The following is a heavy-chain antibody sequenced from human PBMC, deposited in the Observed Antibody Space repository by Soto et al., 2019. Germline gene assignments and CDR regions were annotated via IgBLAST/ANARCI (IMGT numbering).Heavy chain of an antibody. V-gene: IGHV1-3*01. CDR1: GYTFTNHA. Sequence: ASVKVSFKASGYTFTNHAIHWVRQAPGQGLEWMGWINAGKGDTKYPQRFQGRVTITRDTSASTAYMELSSLRSEDTAVYYCARNILGGTTDYWGPGTLVTVS. D-gene: IGHD1-7*01. J-gene: IGHJ4*02. CDR3: ARNILGGTTDY. CDR2: INAGKGDT.